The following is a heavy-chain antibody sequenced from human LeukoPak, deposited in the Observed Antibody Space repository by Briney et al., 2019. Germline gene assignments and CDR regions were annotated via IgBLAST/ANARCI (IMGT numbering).Heavy chain of an antibody. CDR1: GGSISSSSYY. Sequence: SETLSLTCTVSGGSISSSSYYWGWIRQPPGKGLEWIGSIYYSGSTYYNPSLKSRVTISVDTSKNQFSLKLSSVTAADTAVYYCASSNGDYVNYWGQGTLVTVSS. J-gene: IGHJ4*02. D-gene: IGHD4-17*01. V-gene: IGHV4-39*07. CDR3: ASSNGDYVNY. CDR2: IYYSGST.